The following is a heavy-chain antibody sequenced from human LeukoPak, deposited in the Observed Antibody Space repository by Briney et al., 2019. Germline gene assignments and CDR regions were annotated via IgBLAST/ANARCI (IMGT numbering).Heavy chain of an antibody. CDR3: ARDRDSMRYFDWRYNYYYMDV. Sequence: ASVKVSCKASGYTFTGYYMHWVRQAPGQGLEWMGWINPNSGGTNYAQKFQGRVTMTRDTSISTAYMELSRLRSDDTAVYYCARDRDSMRYFDWRYNYYYMDVWGKGTTVTVSS. V-gene: IGHV1-2*02. J-gene: IGHJ6*03. CDR1: GYTFTGYY. CDR2: INPNSGGT. D-gene: IGHD3-9*01.